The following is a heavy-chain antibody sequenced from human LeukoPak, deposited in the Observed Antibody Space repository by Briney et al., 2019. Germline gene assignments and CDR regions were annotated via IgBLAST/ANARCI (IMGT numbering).Heavy chain of an antibody. J-gene: IGHJ1*01. V-gene: IGHV1-2*02. D-gene: IGHD2-21*02. CDR3: ARSKRGDCGGVCDQYFQH. CDR1: GYTFNEHY. CDR2: INPNSCGR. Sequence: SVKVSCKASGYTFNEHYMHWVRQAPGQGLEWMGWINPNSCGRNFAQKLQGRVTLTRDTSINTVYMELSSVRSDDTAVYYCARSKRGDCGGVCDQYFQHWGQGTLVTVSS.